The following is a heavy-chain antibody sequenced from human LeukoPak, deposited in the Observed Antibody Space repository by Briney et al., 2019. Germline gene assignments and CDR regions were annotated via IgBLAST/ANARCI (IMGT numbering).Heavy chain of an antibody. J-gene: IGHJ3*02. Sequence: HGGSLRLSCAASGFTFSSYSMNWVRQAPGKGLEWVSSISSSSSYIYYADSVKGRFTISRDNAKNSLYLQMNSLRAEDTAVYYCARGPPGAFDIWGQGTMVTVSS. CDR3: ARGPPGAFDI. CDR2: ISSSSSYI. V-gene: IGHV3-21*01. CDR1: GFTFSSYS.